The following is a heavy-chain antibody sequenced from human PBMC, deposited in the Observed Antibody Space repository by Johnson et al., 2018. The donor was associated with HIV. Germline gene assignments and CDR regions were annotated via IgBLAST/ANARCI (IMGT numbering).Heavy chain of an antibody. Sequence: SGGGVVQPGRSLRLSCAASGFTFSSYAMHWVRQAPGKGLEWVAVISYDGSNKYYADSVKGRFTISRDNSKNTLYLQMNSLRAEDTAVYYCARARGAFDIWGQGTMVTVSS. CDR2: ISYDGSNK. J-gene: IGHJ3*02. CDR1: GFTFSSYA. V-gene: IGHV3-30*04. CDR3: ARARGAFDI.